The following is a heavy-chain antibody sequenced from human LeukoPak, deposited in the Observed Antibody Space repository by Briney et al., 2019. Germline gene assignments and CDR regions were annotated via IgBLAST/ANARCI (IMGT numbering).Heavy chain of an antibody. Sequence: SGGSLRLSCAASGFTFSNYWMNWVRQAPGKGLEWVANIKLDGSEKYYVDSVEGRFTISRDNAKNSLYLQMNSLRAEDTAVYYCVRSRYCSVGRCYSDYWGQGTLVTVSS. V-gene: IGHV3-7*04. CDR2: IKLDGSEK. CDR3: VRSRYCSVGRCYSDY. J-gene: IGHJ4*02. D-gene: IGHD2-15*01. CDR1: GFTFSNYW.